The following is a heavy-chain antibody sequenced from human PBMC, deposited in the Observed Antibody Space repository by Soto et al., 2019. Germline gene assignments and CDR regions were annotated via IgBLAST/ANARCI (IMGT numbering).Heavy chain of an antibody. D-gene: IGHD4-17*01. V-gene: IGHV1-69*04. CDR1: GGTFNSDV. J-gene: IGHJ6*02. CDR2: IIPVLDRA. CDR3: AWSGSVTTQYYHGMGV. Sequence: QVQLVQSGAEVKSPGSSVKVSCKASGGTFNSDVINWVRQAPGQGLEWMGRIIPVLDRADYAQNFQGRVIITPDKSTPTVHMEMSGLRSEDTAVFYCAWSGSVTTQYYHGMGVWGQGTTVTVSS.